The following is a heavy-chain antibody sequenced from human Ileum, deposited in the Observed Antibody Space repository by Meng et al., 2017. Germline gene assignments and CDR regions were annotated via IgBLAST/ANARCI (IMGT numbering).Heavy chain of an antibody. Sequence: QVQLQESGPGLAKPSETLSLTCTVSGASISSYYWSWIRQPPGKGLEWIGYIYYSGSTNYNPSLKSRVTISVDTSKNQFSLKLSSVTAADTAVYYCARDYCSSTTCALDYWGQGTLVTVSS. J-gene: IGHJ4*02. D-gene: IGHD2-2*01. CDR2: IYYSGST. CDR1: GASISSYY. V-gene: IGHV4-59*01. CDR3: ARDYCSSTTCALDY.